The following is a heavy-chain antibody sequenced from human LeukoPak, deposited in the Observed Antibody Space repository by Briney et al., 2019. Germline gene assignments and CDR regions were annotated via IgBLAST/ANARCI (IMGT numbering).Heavy chain of an antibody. CDR2: ISDSGGST. V-gene: IGHV3-23*01. CDR3: AKRGVVIRVILVGFHKEAYYFDS. CDR1: GITLSNCG. J-gene: IGHJ4*02. Sequence: GGSLRLSCAVSGITLSNCGMSWVRQAPGQGLELVAGISDSGGSTNYADSVKARFTISTDNPRNTLSLPLNSLRAEDTAVYFCAKRGVVIRVILVGFHKEAYYFDSWGQGALVTVSS. D-gene: IGHD3-22*01.